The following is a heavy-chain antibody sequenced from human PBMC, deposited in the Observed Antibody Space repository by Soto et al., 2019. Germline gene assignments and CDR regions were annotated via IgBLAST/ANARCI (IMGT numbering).Heavy chain of an antibody. J-gene: IGHJ6*03. CDR2: INHLGSI. CDR3: ARGGISHWAYFYYMDV. D-gene: IGHD2-21*01. V-gene: IGHV4-34*01. Sequence: PSETLSLTCVVSGGSLSDYFWSWIRQPPGMALEWIGEINHLGSINYNPSLKSRVTMSVDTSKNQFSPTLNSVTAADTATYYCARGGISHWAYFYYMDVWDRGTTVTVS. CDR1: GGSLSDYF.